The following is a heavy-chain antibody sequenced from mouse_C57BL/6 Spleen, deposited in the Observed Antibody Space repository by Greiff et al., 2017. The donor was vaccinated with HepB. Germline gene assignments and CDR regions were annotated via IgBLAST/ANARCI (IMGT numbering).Heavy chain of an antibody. CDR3: ARYYGSSDGFAY. V-gene: IGHV1-22*01. Sequence: VQLQQSGPELVKPGASVKMSCKASGYTFTDYNMHWVKQSHGKSLEWIGYINPNNGGTSYNQKFKGKATLTVNKSSSTAYMELRSLTSEDSAVYYCARYYGSSDGFAYWGQGTLVTVSA. CDR2: INPNNGGT. D-gene: IGHD1-1*01. CDR1: GYTFTDYN. J-gene: IGHJ3*01.